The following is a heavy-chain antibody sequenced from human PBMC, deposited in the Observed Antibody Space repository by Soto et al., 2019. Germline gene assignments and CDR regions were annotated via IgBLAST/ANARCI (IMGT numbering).Heavy chain of an antibody. CDR3: ARSHEHYGMDV. J-gene: IGHJ6*02. CDR1: GFTFSSYW. CDR2: IYPGDSDT. V-gene: IGHV5-51*01. Sequence: GGSLRLSCAASGFTFSSYWMSWVRQMPGKGLEWMGIIYPGDSDTRYSPSFQGQVTISADKSISTAYLQWSSLKASDTAMYYCARSHEHYGMDVWGQGTTVTVSS.